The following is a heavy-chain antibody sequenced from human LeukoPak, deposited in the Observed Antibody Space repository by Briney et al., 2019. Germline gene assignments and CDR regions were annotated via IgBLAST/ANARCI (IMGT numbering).Heavy chain of an antibody. D-gene: IGHD1-26*01. CDR3: ARDPARYSGSYWRDY. Sequence: ASVKVSCKASGYTFTGYYMHWVRQAPGQGLEWMGWINPNSGGTNYAQKFQGRVTMTRDTSISTAYMELSRLRSDDTAVYYCARDPARYSGSYWRDYWGQGTLVTVSS. CDR2: INPNSGGT. J-gene: IGHJ4*02. CDR1: GYTFTGYY. V-gene: IGHV1-2*02.